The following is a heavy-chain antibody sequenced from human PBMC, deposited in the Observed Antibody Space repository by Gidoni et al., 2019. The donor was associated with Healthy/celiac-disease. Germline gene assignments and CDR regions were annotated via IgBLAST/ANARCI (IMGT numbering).Heavy chain of an antibody. CDR2: ISYDGSNK. Sequence: QAHLVESGGGLVPPGRPVRHACGACGLPFSSYGMHWVRQAPGKGLEWVAVISYDGSNKYYADSVKGRFTISRDNSKNTLYLQMNSLRAEDTAVYYCAADSSGWGPFDYWGQGTLVTVSS. V-gene: IGHV3-30*03. CDR1: GLPFSSYG. CDR3: AADSSGWGPFDY. J-gene: IGHJ4*02. D-gene: IGHD6-19*01.